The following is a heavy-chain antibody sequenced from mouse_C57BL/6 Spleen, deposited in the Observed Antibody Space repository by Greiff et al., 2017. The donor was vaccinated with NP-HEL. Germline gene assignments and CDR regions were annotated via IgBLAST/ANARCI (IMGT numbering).Heavy chain of an antibody. Sequence: VQLQQSGPELVKPGASVKISCKASGYAFSSSWMNWVKQRPGKGLEWIGRIYPGDGDTNYNGKFKGKATLTADKSSSTAYMQLSSLTSEDSAVYFCARTYYGNYDWFAYWGKGTLVTVSA. CDR3: ARTYYGNYDWFAY. V-gene: IGHV1-82*01. J-gene: IGHJ3*01. D-gene: IGHD2-10*01. CDR1: GYAFSSSW. CDR2: IYPGDGDT.